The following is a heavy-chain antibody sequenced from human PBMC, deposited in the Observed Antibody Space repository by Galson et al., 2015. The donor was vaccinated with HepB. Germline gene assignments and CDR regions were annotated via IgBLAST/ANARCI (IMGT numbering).Heavy chain of an antibody. CDR1: GFTFTSSA. CDR3: AADLANAVYYYGMDV. CDR2: IVVGSGNT. J-gene: IGHJ6*02. Sequence: SVKVPCKASGFTFTSSAVQWVRQARGQRLEWIGWIVVGSGNTNYAQKFQERVTITRDMSTSTAYMELSSLRSEDTAVYYCAADLANAVYYYGMDVWVQGTTVTVSS. V-gene: IGHV1-58*01.